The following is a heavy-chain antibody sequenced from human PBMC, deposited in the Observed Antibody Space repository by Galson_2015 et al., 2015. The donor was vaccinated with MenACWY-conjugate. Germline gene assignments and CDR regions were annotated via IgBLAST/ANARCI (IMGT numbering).Heavy chain of an antibody. J-gene: IGHJ4*02. Sequence: SETLSLTCAVSGGSVSSGSYYWSWILQPPGKGLEWIGYIYYRGSTNYNPSLKSRLSISKDTSKNQFSLKLSSVTAADTAVYYCARDWGTGDLDYWGQGTLVTVSS. CDR1: GGSVSSGSYY. CDR2: IYYRGST. D-gene: IGHD7-27*01. V-gene: IGHV4-61*01. CDR3: ARDWGTGDLDY.